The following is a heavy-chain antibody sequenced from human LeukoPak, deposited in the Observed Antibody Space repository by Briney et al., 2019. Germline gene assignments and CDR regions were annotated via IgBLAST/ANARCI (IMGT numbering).Heavy chain of an antibody. D-gene: IGHD3-3*01. J-gene: IGHJ6*02. V-gene: IGHV4-30-2*01. CDR3: ARDFWSGPPNYYYYGMDV. CDR2: IYHSGST. CDR1: GGSISSGGYS. Sequence: PSETLSLTCAVSGGSISSGGYSWSWIRQPPGKGLEWIGYIYHSGSTYYNPSLKSRVTISVDRSKNQFSLKLSSVTAADTAVYYGARDFWSGPPNYYYYGMDVWGQGTTVTVSS.